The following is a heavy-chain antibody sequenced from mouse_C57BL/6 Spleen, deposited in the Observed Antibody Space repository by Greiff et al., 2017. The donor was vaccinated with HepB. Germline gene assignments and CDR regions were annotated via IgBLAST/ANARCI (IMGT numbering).Heavy chain of an antibody. D-gene: IGHD2-13*01. Sequence: VKLVESGAELVKPGASVKISCKASGYAFSSYWMNWVKQRPGKGLEWIGQIYPGDGDTNYNGKFKGKATLTADKSSSTAYMQLSSLTSEDSAVYFCARYGDGPYYFDYWGQGTTLTVSS. CDR1: GYAFSSYW. J-gene: IGHJ2*01. V-gene: IGHV1-80*01. CDR3: ARYGDGPYYFDY. CDR2: IYPGDGDT.